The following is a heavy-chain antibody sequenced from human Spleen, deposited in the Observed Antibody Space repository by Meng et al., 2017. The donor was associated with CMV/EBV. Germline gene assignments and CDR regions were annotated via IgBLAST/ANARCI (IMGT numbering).Heavy chain of an antibody. CDR2: IYYNGGT. J-gene: IGHJ4*02. CDR3: ARKSVGVGSSWYVDY. V-gene: IGHV4-59*12. Sequence: SETLSLTCTVSGDSITTYYWSWIRQPPGKGLQWIGYIYYNGGTNYNPSLKSRVTISVDTTKNQFSLRLSSVTAADTAMYYCARKSVGVGSSWYVDYWGQGTLVTVSS. CDR1: GDSITTYY. D-gene: IGHD6-6*01.